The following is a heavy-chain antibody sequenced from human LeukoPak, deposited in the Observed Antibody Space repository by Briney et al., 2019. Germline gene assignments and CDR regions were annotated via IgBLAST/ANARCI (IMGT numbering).Heavy chain of an antibody. J-gene: IGHJ5*02. CDR2: MNPNTGNT. CDR1: GYTFTSYD. Sequence: GASVKVSCKASGYTFTSYDINWVRQVTGQGLEWMGWMNPNTGNTGSAQRFQGRVTMTRDTSISTAYMELSSLRSEDTAVYYCARGPLVRLPSSFDPWGQGTLVTVSS. CDR3: ARGPLVRLPSSFDP. D-gene: IGHD3-16*02. V-gene: IGHV1-8*01.